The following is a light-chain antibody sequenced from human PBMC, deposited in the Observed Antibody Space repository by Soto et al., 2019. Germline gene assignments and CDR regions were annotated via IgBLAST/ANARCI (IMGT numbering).Light chain of an antibody. V-gene: IGKV1-33*01. Sequence: DIEMTQSPSSLSGSVGDRFNITCQASKDIRNYLNWYRQKPGKAPKLLIYDASNLETGVPSRFSGSGSGTEFTFTISSLQTEDVATYYCQQYDDLPLSFSPATKVDIK. CDR3: QQYDDLPLS. CDR1: KDIRNY. CDR2: DAS. J-gene: IGKJ3*01.